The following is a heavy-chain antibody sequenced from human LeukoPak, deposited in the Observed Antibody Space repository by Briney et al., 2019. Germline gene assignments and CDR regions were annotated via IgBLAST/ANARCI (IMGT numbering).Heavy chain of an antibody. V-gene: IGHV3-23*01. D-gene: IGHD3-10*01. J-gene: IGHJ5*02. CDR1: GFTFSNNG. CDR3: LPYGSGST. Sequence: GGSLRLSSTASGFTFSNNGMTWVRQAPRKGLEWVSAIVASGSAFTADPVKGRFTISRDGSKNTVYLQMNTLRVEDTAIYYCLPYGSGSTWGQGTLVTVSS. CDR2: IVASGSA.